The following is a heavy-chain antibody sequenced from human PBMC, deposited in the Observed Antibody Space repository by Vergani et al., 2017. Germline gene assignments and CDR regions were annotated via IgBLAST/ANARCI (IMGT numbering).Heavy chain of an antibody. D-gene: IGHD3-16*02. CDR2: IWYDGSNK. V-gene: IGHV3-33*01. J-gene: IGHJ6*03. CDR3: ARVAYDYIWGSYRPRGYYYYMDV. CDR1: GFTFSSYG. Sequence: QVQLVESGGGVVQPGRSPRLSCAASGFTFSSYGMHWVRQAPGKGLEWVAVIWYDGSNKYYADSVKGRFTISRDNSKNTLYLQMNSLRAEDTAVYYCARVAYDYIWGSYRPRGYYYYMDVWGKGP.